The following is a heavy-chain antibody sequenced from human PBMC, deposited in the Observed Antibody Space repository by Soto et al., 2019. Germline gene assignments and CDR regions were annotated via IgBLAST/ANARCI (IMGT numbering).Heavy chain of an antibody. J-gene: IGHJ4*02. CDR2: ISYDGSNK. Sequence: QVQLVESGGGVVQPGRSLRLSCAASGFTFSSYAMHWVRQAPGKGLEWVAVISYDGSNKYYADSVKGRFTISRDNSKNTLYLQMNSLRAEDTAVYYCAEGWYFDYWGQGTLVTVSS. CDR1: GFTFSSYA. V-gene: IGHV3-30-3*01. D-gene: IGHD2-15*01. CDR3: AEGWYFDY.